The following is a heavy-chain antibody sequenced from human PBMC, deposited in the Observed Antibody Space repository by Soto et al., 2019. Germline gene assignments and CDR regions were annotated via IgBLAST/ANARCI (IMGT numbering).Heavy chain of an antibody. Sequence: EVQLLESGGGLVQPGGSLRLSCAVSGFSFSTYAMSWVRQAPGKGLEWVSGISAGGGNTYYADSVRGRFTISRDNSKETLYRQITTLRAKEPAFYYGPKTAKYQLVGCFAPWGKGTLVTV. J-gene: IGHJ5*02. D-gene: IGHD2-2*01. CDR2: ISAGGGNT. CDR3: PKTAKYQLVGCFAP. V-gene: IGHV3-23*01. CDR1: GFSFSTYA.